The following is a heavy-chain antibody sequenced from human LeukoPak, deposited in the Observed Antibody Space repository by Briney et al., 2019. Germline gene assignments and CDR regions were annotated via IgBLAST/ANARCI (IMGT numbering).Heavy chain of an antibody. D-gene: IGHD2-15*01. J-gene: IGHJ4*02. V-gene: IGHV3-23*01. CDR3: AKVLGYCSGGSCYWTFDY. Sequence: GGSLRLSCAASGFTFTSYSMNWVRQAPGKGLEWVSTISDSADSTYYADSVKGRFTISRDNSKNTLYLQMNSLRAEDTAVYYCAKVLGYCSGGSCYWTFDYWGQGTLVTVSS. CDR1: GFTFTSYS. CDR2: ISDSADST.